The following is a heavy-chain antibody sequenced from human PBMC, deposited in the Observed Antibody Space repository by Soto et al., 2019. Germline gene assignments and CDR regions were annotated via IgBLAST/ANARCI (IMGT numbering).Heavy chain of an antibody. J-gene: IGHJ4*02. CDR3: ARNIVGAIN. Sequence: GPLRLSFAASGFTFSSYSMNWAHQAPGKGLEWGSSISSMSSYIYYADSLKVRLTIYRDNAKNSLYLQMNRLGAEDTAVYYCARNIVGAINWGQGTLATVSS. V-gene: IGHV3-21*01. D-gene: IGHD1-26*01. CDR2: ISSMSSYI. CDR1: GFTFSSYS.